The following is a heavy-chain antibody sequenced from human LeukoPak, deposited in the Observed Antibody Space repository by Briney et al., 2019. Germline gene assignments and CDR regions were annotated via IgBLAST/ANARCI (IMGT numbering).Heavy chain of an antibody. Sequence: SVKVSCKASGGTFSSYAISWVRQAPGQGLEWMGGIIPIFGTANYAQKFQGRVTITADESTSTAYMELSSLRSEDTAVYYCASIVERRYENYYFDYWGQGTLVTVSS. CDR2: IIPIFGTA. CDR1: GGTFSSYA. V-gene: IGHV1-69*13. J-gene: IGHJ4*02. D-gene: IGHD1-1*01. CDR3: ASIVERRYENYYFDY.